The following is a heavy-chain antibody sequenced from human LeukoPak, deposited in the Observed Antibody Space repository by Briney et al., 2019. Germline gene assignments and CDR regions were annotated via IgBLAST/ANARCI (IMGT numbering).Heavy chain of an antibody. D-gene: IGHD6-13*01. CDR3: ARAPAVSSHYFDY. V-gene: IGHV1-46*01. J-gene: IGHJ4*02. CDR2: INPSGGST. Sequence: ASVKVSCKASGYTFTSYDINWVRQAPGQGLEWMGIINPSGGSTDYAQKFQGRVAMTRDTSTSTVYMELSSLRSEDTAVYYCARAPAVSSHYFDYWGQGTLVTVSS. CDR1: GYTFTSYD.